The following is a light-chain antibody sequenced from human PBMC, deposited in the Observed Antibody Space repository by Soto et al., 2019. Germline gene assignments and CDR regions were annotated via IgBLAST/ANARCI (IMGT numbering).Light chain of an antibody. CDR2: EVS. Sequence: QSALTQPASVFGSPGQSITFSRTGTSSDVGGYNFVSWYQQHPGKAPKLMIYEVSSRPSGVSNRFSGSKSGNTASLTISGLQPEDEADYYCSSYTTSSTVVFGTGTKLTVL. CDR3: SSYTTSSTVV. CDR1: SSDVGGYNF. V-gene: IGLV2-14*03. J-gene: IGLJ1*01.